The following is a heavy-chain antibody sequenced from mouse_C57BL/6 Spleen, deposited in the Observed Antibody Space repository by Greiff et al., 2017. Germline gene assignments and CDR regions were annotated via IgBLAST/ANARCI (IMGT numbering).Heavy chain of an antibody. CDR3: ASSEGQYYFDY. D-gene: IGHD3-1*01. Sequence: QVQLQQPGAELVKPGASVKMSCKASGYTFTSYWITWVKQRPGQGLVWIGHMYPGSGSTNYNEKFKSKATLTVDTSSSTAYMQLSSLTSEDTAVYYCASSEGQYYFDYWGQGTTLTVSA. V-gene: IGHV1-55*01. CDR2: MYPGSGST. CDR1: GYTFTSYW. J-gene: IGHJ2*01.